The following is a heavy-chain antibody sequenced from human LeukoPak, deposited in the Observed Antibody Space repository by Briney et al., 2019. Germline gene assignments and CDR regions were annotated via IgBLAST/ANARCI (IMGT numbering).Heavy chain of an antibody. CDR2: IYPGDADT. CDR1: GYIFTNTW. CDR3: ARLKETDFYASRGYYYSDY. D-gene: IGHD3-22*01. Sequence: GESLKISWKGSGYIFTNTWIGWVRQMPGKGLEWMGIIYPGDADTRYSTSFQGQVTISADKSISTAYLQWSGLKASDTAMYYCARLKETDFYASRGYYYSDYWGQGTLVTVSA. J-gene: IGHJ4*02. V-gene: IGHV5-51*01.